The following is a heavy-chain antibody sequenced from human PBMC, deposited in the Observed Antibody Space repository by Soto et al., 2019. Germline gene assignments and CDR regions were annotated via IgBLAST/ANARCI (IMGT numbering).Heavy chain of an antibody. CDR2: MSVDGSIE. D-gene: IGHD5-12*01. CDR3: ALDNNPDAPDYFDS. CDR1: GFSFSTTI. Sequence: VESGGDVVQPGRSLRLSCAASGFSFSTTIVHWLRQAPGKGLEWLAVMSVDGSIEIYANSVKGRFTISRNNAKNTLYLQMNILRIEDKGTYYCALDNNPDAPDYFDSWGQGTLVSVSS. J-gene: IGHJ4*02. V-gene: IGHV3-30-3*01.